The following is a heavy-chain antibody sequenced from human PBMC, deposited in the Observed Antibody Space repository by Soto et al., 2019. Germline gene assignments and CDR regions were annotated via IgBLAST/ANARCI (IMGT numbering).Heavy chain of an antibody. D-gene: IGHD3-22*01. CDR3: AHRLCDSSCYWDVGYFDS. J-gene: IGHJ4*02. CDR2: IYWNNDR. V-gene: IGHV2-5*01. CDR1: GFSLNTSGVG. Sequence: SGPTLVNPTQTLTVTCTFSGFSLNTSGVGVGWIRQPPGKALEWLALIYWNNDRCYSPSLKSRLTITKDTSKKQVALTMTNMDPVDTATYYCAHRLCDSSCYWDVGYFDSWDQGTLVTVSS.